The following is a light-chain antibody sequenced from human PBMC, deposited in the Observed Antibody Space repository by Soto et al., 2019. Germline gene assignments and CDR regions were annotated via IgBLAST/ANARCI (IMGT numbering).Light chain of an antibody. CDR1: SSDVGGYNY. J-gene: IGLJ1*01. V-gene: IGLV2-14*01. CDR2: EVS. Sequence: QSALTQPASVSGSPGQSITISCTGTSSDVGGYNYVSWYQQHPGKAPKLMIYEVSNRPSGVSNRFSGSKSGNTASLTISGLQAEDEADYYCCSFTSSIIDYVFGTGTKLTVL. CDR3: CSFTSSIIDYV.